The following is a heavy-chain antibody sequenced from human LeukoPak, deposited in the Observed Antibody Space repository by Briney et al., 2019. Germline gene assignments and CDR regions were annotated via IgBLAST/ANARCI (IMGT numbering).Heavy chain of an antibody. CDR1: GFTFSDSY. CDR2: ISSSGSTI. D-gene: IGHD5-24*01. Sequence: GGSLRLSCAASGFTFSDSYMSWMPQAPGKGLEWVSYISSSGSTIYYADSVKGRFTISRDNAKNSLYLQMNSLRAEDTAVYYCARDMFGCLQLSHTRTFDYWGQGTLVTVSS. J-gene: IGHJ4*02. CDR3: ARDMFGCLQLSHTRTFDY. V-gene: IGHV3-11*04.